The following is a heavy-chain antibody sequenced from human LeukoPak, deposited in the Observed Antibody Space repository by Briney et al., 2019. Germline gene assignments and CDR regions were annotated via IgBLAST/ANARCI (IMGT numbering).Heavy chain of an antibody. Sequence: GGSLRLSCAASGFTFRGFSMSWVRQSPTKGLQWVANIKQDGSERYYVDSVKGRFTISRDNAKNSLSLQMNNLRVEDTVVYYCARAGSHWHYVYWGQGTVVTVSS. J-gene: IGHJ4*02. V-gene: IGHV3-7*01. D-gene: IGHD3-10*01. CDR3: ARAGSHWHYVY. CDR1: GFTFRGFS. CDR2: IKQDGSER.